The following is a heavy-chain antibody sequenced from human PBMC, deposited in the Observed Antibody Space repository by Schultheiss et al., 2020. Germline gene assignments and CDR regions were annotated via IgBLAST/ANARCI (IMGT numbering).Heavy chain of an antibody. J-gene: IGHJ6*02. CDR2: IYTSGST. CDR3: ARDSSYLTPRAYYYGSGNDYYYGMDV. V-gene: IGHV4-4*07. D-gene: IGHD3-10*01. CDR1: GGSISSYY. Sequence: SETLSLTCTVSGGSISSYYWSWIRQPAGKGLEWIGRIYTSGSTNYNPSLKSRVTMSVDTSKNQFSLKLSSVTAADTAVYYCARDSSYLTPRAYYYGSGNDYYYGMDVWGQGTTVNVSS.